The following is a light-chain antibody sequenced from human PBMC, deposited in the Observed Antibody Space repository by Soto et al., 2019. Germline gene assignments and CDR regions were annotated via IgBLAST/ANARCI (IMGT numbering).Light chain of an antibody. CDR2: EVS. CDR3: SSYTSSSTLVI. J-gene: IGLJ1*01. V-gene: IGLV2-14*01. CDR1: SSDVGGYNY. Sequence: QSVLTQPASVSGSPGQSITISCTGTSSDVGGYNYVSWYQQHPGKAPKLMIYEVSNRPSGVSNRFSGSKSGNTASLTISGLQAEDEADYYCSSYTSSSTLVIFGTGTKATV.